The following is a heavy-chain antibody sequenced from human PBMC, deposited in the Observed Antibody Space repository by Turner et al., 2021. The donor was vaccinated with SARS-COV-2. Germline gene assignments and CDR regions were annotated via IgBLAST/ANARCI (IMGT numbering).Heavy chain of an antibody. D-gene: IGHD2-2*01. Sequence: EVQLFESGGGLVQPGGSLSLSCAASGFTFSSYAMSWVRQAPGKGLEWVSASRGSGGITYYADSVKGRFTISRDNSKNTLYLQMNSLRTEDTAVYYCAKDRVGGPIIVVPAATLDYWGQGTLVTVSS. V-gene: IGHV3-23*01. J-gene: IGHJ4*02. CDR2: SRGSGGIT. CDR3: AKDRVGGPIIVVPAATLDY. CDR1: GFTFSSYA.